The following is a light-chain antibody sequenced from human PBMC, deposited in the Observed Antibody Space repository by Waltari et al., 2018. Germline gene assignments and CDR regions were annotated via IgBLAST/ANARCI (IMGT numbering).Light chain of an antibody. CDR1: SASPSSTSY. J-gene: IGLJ3*02. CDR3: LLYMGSGIWV. V-gene: IGLV8-61*01. Sequence: QTVVTQEPSWSVSPGGPVTLTCALSSASPSSTSYASWYQQSPGQTPRTLVYKANIRSSGVPDRFSGSVLGNKAVLIITGAQAEDESTYYCLLYMGSGIWVFGGGTKLTVL. CDR2: KAN.